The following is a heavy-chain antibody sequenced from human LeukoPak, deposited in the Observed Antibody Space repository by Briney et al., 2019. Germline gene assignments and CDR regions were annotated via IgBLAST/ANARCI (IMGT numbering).Heavy chain of an antibody. J-gene: IGHJ4*02. CDR3: AKDGIVGATHPDY. Sequence: TGGSLRLSCAASGFTFSSYAMSWVRQAPGKGPEWVSAISGSGGSTYYADSVKGRFTISRDNSKNTLYLQMNSLRAEDTAVYYCAKDGIVGATHPDYWGQGTLVTVSS. D-gene: IGHD1-26*01. CDR2: ISGSGGST. V-gene: IGHV3-23*01. CDR1: GFTFSSYA.